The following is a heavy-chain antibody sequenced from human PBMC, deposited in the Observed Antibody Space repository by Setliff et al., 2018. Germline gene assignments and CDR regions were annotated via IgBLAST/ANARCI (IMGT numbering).Heavy chain of an antibody. J-gene: IGHJ4*02. D-gene: IGHD1-1*01. Sequence: ETLSLSCAASGFTFSSYAMSWVRQAPGKGLEWVSAISGSGGSTYYADSVKGRFTISRDNSKNTLYLQMNSLRAEDTAVYYCAKVSGYWKKLYFDYWGQGTLVTV. CDR2: ISGSGGST. CDR1: GFTFSSYA. V-gene: IGHV3-23*01. CDR3: AKVSGYWKKLYFDY.